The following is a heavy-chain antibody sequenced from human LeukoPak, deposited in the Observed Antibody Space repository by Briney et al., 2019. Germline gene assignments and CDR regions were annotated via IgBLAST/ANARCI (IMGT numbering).Heavy chain of an antibody. V-gene: IGHV4-59*08. CDR3: ARRNYYSTGSYINWFDP. CDR1: GDSISSYY. D-gene: IGHD3-10*01. Sequence: SETLSLTCTVSGDSISSYYWSWIRQPPGEGLEWIGSITYSGSTDYNPSLKSRVTVSVDTSKNQLSLQLSSVTAADTAVYYWARRNYYSTGSYINWFDPWGQGTLVAVSS. CDR2: ITYSGST. J-gene: IGHJ5*02.